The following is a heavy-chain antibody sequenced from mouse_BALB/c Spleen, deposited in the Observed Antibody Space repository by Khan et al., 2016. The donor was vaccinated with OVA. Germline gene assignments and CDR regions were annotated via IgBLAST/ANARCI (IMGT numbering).Heavy chain of an antibody. D-gene: IGHD1-1*01. Sequence: EVQLQESGPGLVKPSQSLSLTCTVTGYSITSDYAWNWIRQFPGIKLEWVGHISYSGRTSYNPSLKSRITITRDTSKNQFFLQLSSVTPADTATYYCARSVTITTVVATDFDYWGQGTTLTVAS. CDR2: ISYSGRT. V-gene: IGHV3-2*02. CDR3: ARSVTITTVVATDFDY. CDR1: GYSITSDYA. J-gene: IGHJ2*01.